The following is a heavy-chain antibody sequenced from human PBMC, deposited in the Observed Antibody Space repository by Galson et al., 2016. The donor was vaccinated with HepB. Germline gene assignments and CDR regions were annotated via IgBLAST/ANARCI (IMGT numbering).Heavy chain of an antibody. Sequence: SETLSPTCTVSGGSISSSYWAWMRQPPGKGLEWIGHIFYSGSNNYNPSLKSRATISLDTSKNQFSLKLRSVTVADTALYYCAREDSFYDVLSGLADDAFDIWGQGTMVTVAS. CDR3: AREDSFYDVLSGLADDAFDI. CDR1: GGSISSSY. D-gene: IGHD3-9*01. J-gene: IGHJ3*02. V-gene: IGHV4-59*01. CDR2: IFYSGSN.